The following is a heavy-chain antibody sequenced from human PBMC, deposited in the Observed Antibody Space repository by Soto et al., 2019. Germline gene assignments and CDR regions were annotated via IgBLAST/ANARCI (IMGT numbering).Heavy chain of an antibody. CDR3: ARDYGCVREYGMDV. V-gene: IGHV1-8*01. CDR2: MNPNSGNT. J-gene: IGHJ6*02. CDR1: GYTFTSYD. Sequence: QVQLVQSGAEVKKPGASVKVSCKASGYTFTSYDINWVRQATGQGLEWMGWMNPNSGNTGYAQKFQGRVTMTMNTSISTGYMGLSSLISEGTAVYYCARDYGCVREYGMDVWGQGTTVTVSS. D-gene: IGHD4-17*01.